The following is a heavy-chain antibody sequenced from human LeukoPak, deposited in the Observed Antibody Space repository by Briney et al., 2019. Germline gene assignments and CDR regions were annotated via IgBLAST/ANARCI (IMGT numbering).Heavy chain of an antibody. D-gene: IGHD3-22*01. CDR3: ATESSTFGYWDYSDSASIRLGPFDY. V-gene: IGHV1-18*01. CDR1: GYSFSSHS. CDR2: ISSYNGQA. Sequence: ASVKVSCKARGYSFSSHSITWLRQAPRQGLEWVGCISSYNGQAHYAQNLQGRVSMTTDTSTNTAYLDLTSLRSDDTAVYYCATESSTFGYWDYSDSASIRLGPFDYWGQGTLVTVSS. J-gene: IGHJ4*02.